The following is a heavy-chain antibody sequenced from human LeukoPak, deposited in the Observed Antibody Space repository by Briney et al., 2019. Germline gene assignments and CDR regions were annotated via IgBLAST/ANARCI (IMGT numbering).Heavy chain of an antibody. V-gene: IGHV1-24*01. D-gene: IGHD3-9*01. CDR1: GYTLTELS. CDR2: FDPGDGET. J-gene: IGHJ4*02. CDR3: ATATISAGSYYFDY. Sequence: GASVKVSCKVSGYTLTELSMHWVRQAPGKGLEWMGGFDPGDGETIYAQKFQGRVTMTEDTSTDTAYMELSSLRSEDTAVYYCATATISAGSYYFDYWGQGTLVTVSS.